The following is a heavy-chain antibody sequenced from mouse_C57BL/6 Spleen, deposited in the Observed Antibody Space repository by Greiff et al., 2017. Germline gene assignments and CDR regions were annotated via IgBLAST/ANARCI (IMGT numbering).Heavy chain of an antibody. J-gene: IGHJ4*01. CDR1: GYTFTSYW. Sequence: QVQLQQPGAELVKPGASVKLSCKASGYTFTSYWMHWVKQRPGQGLEWIGMIHPNSGSTNYNEKFKSKATLTVDKSSSTAYMQLSSLTSEDSAVYYCARVPFTTAGWAMDYWGQGTSVTVSS. CDR3: ARVPFTTAGWAMDY. V-gene: IGHV1-64*01. CDR2: IHPNSGST. D-gene: IGHD1-2*01.